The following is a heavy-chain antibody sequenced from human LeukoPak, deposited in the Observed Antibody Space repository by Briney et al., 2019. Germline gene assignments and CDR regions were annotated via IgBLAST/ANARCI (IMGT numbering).Heavy chain of an antibody. CDR3: ARPARGGSSDY. J-gene: IGHJ4*02. Sequence: PSETLSLTCTVSGGSISSSSYYWGWIRQPPGKGLEWIGSIYYSGSTYYNPSLKSRVTISVDTSKNQFSLKLSSVTAADTAVYYCARPARGGSSDYWGQGTLVTVSS. D-gene: IGHD3-10*01. V-gene: IGHV4-39*01. CDR2: IYYSGST. CDR1: GGSISSSSYY.